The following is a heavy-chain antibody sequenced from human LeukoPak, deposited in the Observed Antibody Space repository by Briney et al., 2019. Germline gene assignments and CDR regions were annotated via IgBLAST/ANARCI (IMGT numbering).Heavy chain of an antibody. J-gene: IGHJ4*02. CDR3: ARDPGWLLLLDY. V-gene: IGHV3-30*03. CDR1: GFTFSSYG. CDR2: ISYDGSNK. D-gene: IGHD3-22*01. Sequence: GRSLRLSCAASGFTFSSYGMHWVRQAPGKGLEWVAVISYDGSNKYYADSVKGRFTISRDNSKNTLYLQMNSLRAEDTAVYYCARDPGWLLLLDYWGQGTLVTVSS.